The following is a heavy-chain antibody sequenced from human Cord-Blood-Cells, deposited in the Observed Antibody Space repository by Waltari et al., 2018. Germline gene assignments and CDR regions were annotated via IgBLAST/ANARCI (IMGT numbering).Heavy chain of an antibody. CDR1: GFTFDDYN. J-gene: IGHJ6*02. V-gene: IGHV3-43*01. D-gene: IGHD6-13*01. CDR2: MEWDGGSR. CDR3: AKDISSSSWADGMDV. Sequence: EVQLVESGGVVVQPGGSLRLSCAASGFTFDDYNMHWVRQAPGKGLDVVSIMEWDGGSRYYADAVKGRCTITRDNSKNSLYLQMNSMRTEDTALYYCAKDISSSSWADGMDVWGQGTTVPVSS.